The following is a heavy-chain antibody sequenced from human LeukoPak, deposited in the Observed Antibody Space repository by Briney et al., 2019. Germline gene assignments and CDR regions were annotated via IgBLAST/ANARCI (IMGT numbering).Heavy chain of an antibody. CDR3: AREVIQLERGNFDY. J-gene: IGHJ4*02. Sequence: GGSLRLSCAASGFTFSNYWMSWVRQAPGKGLEWVANIKQDGSEKYYVDSVKGRFTISRDNAKNSLYLQMNSLRAEDTAVYYCAREVIQLERGNFDYWGQGTLVTVSS. D-gene: IGHD1-1*01. CDR1: GFTFSNYW. V-gene: IGHV3-7*01. CDR2: IKQDGSEK.